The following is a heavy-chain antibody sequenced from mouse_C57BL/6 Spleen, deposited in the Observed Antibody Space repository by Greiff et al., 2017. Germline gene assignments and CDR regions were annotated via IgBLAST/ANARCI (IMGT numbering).Heavy chain of an antibody. Sequence: EVMLVESGGGLVQPGGSLKLSCAASGFTFSDYVMAWVRQAPRKGPEWVAFISNLAYSIYYADTVTGRFTISRENAKNTLYLEMSSLRSEDTAMYYCARHSSGLYYAMDYWGQGTSVTVSS. D-gene: IGHD3-2*02. CDR1: GFTFSDYV. CDR2: ISNLAYSI. J-gene: IGHJ4*01. CDR3: ARHSSGLYYAMDY. V-gene: IGHV5-15*01.